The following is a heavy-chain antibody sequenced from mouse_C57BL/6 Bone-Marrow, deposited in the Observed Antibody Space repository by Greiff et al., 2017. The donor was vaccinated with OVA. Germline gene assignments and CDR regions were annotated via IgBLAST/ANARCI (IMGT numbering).Heavy chain of an antibody. CDR2: ISNLAYSI. V-gene: IGHV5-15*01. CDR1: GFTFSDYG. J-gene: IGHJ1*03. CDR3: ARPPLTFSWYFDV. Sequence: EVMLVESGGGLVQPGGSLKLSCAASGFTFSDYGMAWVRQAPRKGPELVAFISNLAYSIYYADTVTGRFTISRENAKNTLYLEMSSLRSEDTAMYYCARPPLTFSWYFDVWGTGTTVTVSS. D-gene: IGHD4-1*01.